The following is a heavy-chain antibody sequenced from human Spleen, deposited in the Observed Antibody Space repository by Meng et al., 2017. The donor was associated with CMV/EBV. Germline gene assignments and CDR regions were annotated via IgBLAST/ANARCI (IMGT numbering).Heavy chain of an antibody. Sequence: LSLTCAASGFTFSSYAMHWVRQAPGKGLEYVSAISSNGGSTYYADSVKGRFTISRDNSKNTLYLQMGSLRAEDMAVYYCARGNNWNGYYYGMDVWGQGTTVTVSS. CDR1: GFTFSSYA. CDR2: ISSNGGST. D-gene: IGHD1-1*01. J-gene: IGHJ6*02. V-gene: IGHV3-64*02. CDR3: ARGNNWNGYYYGMDV.